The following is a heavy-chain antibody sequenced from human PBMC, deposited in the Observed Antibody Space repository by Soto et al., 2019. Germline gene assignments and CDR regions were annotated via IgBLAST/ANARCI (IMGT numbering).Heavy chain of an antibody. Sequence: QMQLVESGGGAVQPGRSLRLSCAASGFTFSNYGMHWVRRAPGKGLEWVAVLSSDGNNKYYTDSVRGRFIISRDNSKDTLYLQMNSLRAEDTAFYYCAKDLDRFLEYSSPDYWGRGTLVTVSS. D-gene: IGHD3-3*01. J-gene: IGHJ4*02. CDR3: AKDLDRFLEYSSPDY. CDR1: GFTFSNYG. CDR2: LSSDGNNK. V-gene: IGHV3-30*18.